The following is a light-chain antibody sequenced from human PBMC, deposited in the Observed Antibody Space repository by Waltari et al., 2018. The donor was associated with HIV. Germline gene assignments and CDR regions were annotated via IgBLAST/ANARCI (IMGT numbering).Light chain of an antibody. CDR3: AAWDDSLNGFV. J-gene: IGLJ1*01. CDR1: SPHIGINR. V-gene: IGLV1-44*01. Sequence: QPVLTQPPSASGPPGQWGTISLSGSSPHIGINRFHLYQQLPGAAPALLIYTNNHRPSGVPDRFSGSKSGTSASLAISGLQSEDEADYYGAAWDDSLNGFVFGAGTKVTVL. CDR2: TNN.